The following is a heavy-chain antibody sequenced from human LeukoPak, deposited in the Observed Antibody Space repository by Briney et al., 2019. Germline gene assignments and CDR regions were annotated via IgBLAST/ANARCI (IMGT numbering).Heavy chain of an antibody. Sequence: GGSLRLSCAASGFTVSSSYMYWVRQAPGKGLEWVSGISWNSETIDYADSVKGRFTISRDNAKNFLYLQMNSLRPEDTALYYCVKEARSDGDYFDPWGQGTLVTVSS. D-gene: IGHD4-17*01. V-gene: IGHV3-9*01. J-gene: IGHJ5*02. CDR2: ISWNSETI. CDR3: VKEARSDGDYFDP. CDR1: GFTVSSSY.